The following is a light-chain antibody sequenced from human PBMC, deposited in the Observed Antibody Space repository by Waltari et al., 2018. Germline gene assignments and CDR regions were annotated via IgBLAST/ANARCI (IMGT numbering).Light chain of an antibody. CDR1: QGISSA. CDR3: QQFNSYPLT. Sequence: AIQLTQSPSSLSASVGDRVTITCRASQGISSALAWYRQKPGKAPKLLIYDASKLESGVPSRFSGSGSGTDFTLTISSLQPEDFATYHCQQFNSYPLTFGGGTKVEIK. J-gene: IGKJ4*01. CDR2: DAS. V-gene: IGKV1-13*02.